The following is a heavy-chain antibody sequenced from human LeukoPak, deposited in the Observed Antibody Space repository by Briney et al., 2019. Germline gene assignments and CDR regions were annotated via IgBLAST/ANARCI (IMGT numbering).Heavy chain of an antibody. CDR2: IYNSGST. D-gene: IGHD2-15*01. CDR1: GGSISSGGYY. J-gene: IGHJ5*01. Sequence: SETLSLTCTVSGGSISSGGYYWSWIRHHPGKVLEWIAHIYNSGSTYYNPSLESRVSISVDTSKNQFSLKLSSVTAADTAVYYCARVPRGYCGGGSCFLFDSWGQGTLVTVSS. CDR3: ARVPRGYCGGGSCFLFDS. V-gene: IGHV4-31*03.